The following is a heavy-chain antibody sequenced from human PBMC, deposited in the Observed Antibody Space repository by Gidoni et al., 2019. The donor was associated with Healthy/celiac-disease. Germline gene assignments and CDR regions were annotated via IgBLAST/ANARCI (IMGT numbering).Heavy chain of an antibody. CDR2: FKHSGST. D-gene: IGHD3-22*01. CDR3: ARSDLQGVRSSGKYDSSGYYRIPPFDY. Sequence: QVQLQQWGAGLLKPSETLSLTCAVYGGSFSGYYWSWIRQPPGQGLEWIGEFKHSGSTNYTPSLKTRVTLSVDTSKNQFSLKLSSVTAADTAVYYCARSDLQGVRSSGKYDSSGYYRIPPFDYWGQGTLVTVSS. J-gene: IGHJ4*02. CDR1: GGSFSGYY. V-gene: IGHV4-34*01.